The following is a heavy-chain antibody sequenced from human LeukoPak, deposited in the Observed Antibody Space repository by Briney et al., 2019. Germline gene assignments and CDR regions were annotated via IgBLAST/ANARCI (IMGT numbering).Heavy chain of an antibody. V-gene: IGHV3-48*01. Sequence: GGSLRLSCAASGFTFSSFSMSWVRQSPGKGLEWVSYITLSSSVIYYADSVRGRFTISRDNAKNSLYLQMNSLRAEDTAVYYCARAPYDFWSGSGSNWFDPWGQGTLVTVSS. CDR2: ITLSSSVI. CDR1: GFTFSSFS. J-gene: IGHJ5*02. D-gene: IGHD3-3*01. CDR3: ARAPYDFWSGSGSNWFDP.